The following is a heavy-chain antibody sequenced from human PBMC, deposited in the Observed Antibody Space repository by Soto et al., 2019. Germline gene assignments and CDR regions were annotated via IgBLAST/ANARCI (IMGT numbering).Heavy chain of an antibody. Sequence: ASVKVSCKASGYTFTDYYMHWVRQAPGQGLEWMGWINPNSGGTNYAQRFQGRVTMTRDTSISTAYMELSSLTSDDTAVYYCARDPTTVTLGYYYGVDVWGQGTTVTAP. D-gene: IGHD4-17*01. CDR2: INPNSGGT. CDR1: GYTFTDYY. CDR3: ARDPTTVTLGYYYGVDV. V-gene: IGHV1-2*02. J-gene: IGHJ6*02.